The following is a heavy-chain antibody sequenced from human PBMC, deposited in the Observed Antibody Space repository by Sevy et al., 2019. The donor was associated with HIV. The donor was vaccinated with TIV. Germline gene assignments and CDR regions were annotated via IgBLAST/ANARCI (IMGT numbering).Heavy chain of an antibody. CDR3: ALSVRIRGALDY. V-gene: IGHV3-30*02. Sequence: GGSLRLSCAASGFAFSTYGLYWVRQAPGKGLEWVAFIRYDGSNKYYADSVKGRFTISRDNSKNTLYLQMNSLRAEDTAVYYCALSVRIRGALDYWGQGTLVTVSS. J-gene: IGHJ4*02. CDR1: GFAFSTYG. D-gene: IGHD3-10*01. CDR2: IRYDGSNK.